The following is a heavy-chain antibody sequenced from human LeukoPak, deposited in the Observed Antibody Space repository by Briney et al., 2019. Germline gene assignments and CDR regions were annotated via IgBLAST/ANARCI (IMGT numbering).Heavy chain of an antibody. CDR3: ARWDNTIFGVANDY. D-gene: IGHD3-3*01. J-gene: IGHJ4*02. CDR1: GASIHDDH. Sequence: SSETLSLTCTVSGASIHDDHFTWIRQPPGRGLEWIGFVYYRGSAKYNPSLKSRVTISVDTSKNQFSLKLSSVTAADTAVYYCARWDNTIFGVANDYWGQGTLVTVSS. CDR2: VYYRGSA. V-gene: IGHV4-59*08.